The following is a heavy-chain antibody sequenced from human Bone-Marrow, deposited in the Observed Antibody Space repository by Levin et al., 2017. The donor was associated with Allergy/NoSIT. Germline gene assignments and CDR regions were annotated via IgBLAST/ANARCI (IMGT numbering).Heavy chain of an antibody. CDR3: ARGKGYCSSTSCYYYYGMDV. Sequence: LSLTCAASGFTFSDYYMSWIRQAPGKGLEWVSYISSSGSTIYYADSVKGRFTISRDNAKNSLYLQMNSLRAEDTAVYYCARGKGYCSSTSCYYYYGMDVWGQGTTVTVSS. V-gene: IGHV3-11*01. CDR2: ISSSGSTI. J-gene: IGHJ6*02. CDR1: GFTFSDYY. D-gene: IGHD2-2*01.